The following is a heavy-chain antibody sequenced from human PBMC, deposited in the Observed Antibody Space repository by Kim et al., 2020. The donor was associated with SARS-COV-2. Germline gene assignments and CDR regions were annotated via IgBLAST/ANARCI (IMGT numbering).Heavy chain of an antibody. Sequence: VNGRFTISRGNSMNTLYLQMNSLRAEDTAVYYCARDGNLGTTGTYAAFDYWGQGTLVTVSS. J-gene: IGHJ4*02. V-gene: IGHV3-30*01. D-gene: IGHD1-1*01. CDR3: ARDGNLGTTGTYAAFDY.